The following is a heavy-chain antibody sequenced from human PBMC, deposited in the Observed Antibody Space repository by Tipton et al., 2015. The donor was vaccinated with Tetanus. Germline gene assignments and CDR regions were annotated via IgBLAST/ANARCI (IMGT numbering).Heavy chain of an antibody. Sequence: GSLRLSCAASGFIFSGYSISWVRQAPGKGLEWVSSISGNSDYMYFGDSVRGRFSISRDNAKNSLFLQMNSLRAEDTAVYYCAREQRSTWNTNWGQGTLVTVSS. V-gene: IGHV3-21*04. J-gene: IGHJ4*02. CDR1: GFIFSGYS. D-gene: IGHD6-13*01. CDR3: AREQRSTWNTN. CDR2: ISGNSDYM.